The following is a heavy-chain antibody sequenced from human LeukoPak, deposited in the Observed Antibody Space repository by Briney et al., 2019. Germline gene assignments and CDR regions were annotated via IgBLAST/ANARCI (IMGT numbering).Heavy chain of an antibody. CDR3: AKAGRYYYDSGSYFSDPFDY. V-gene: IGHV3-9*01. J-gene: IGHJ4*02. CDR2: ISWSSGSI. CDR1: GFTFHDYA. D-gene: IGHD3-10*01. Sequence: GRSLRLSCAASGFTFHDYAMHWVRQAPGKGLEWVSGISWSSGSIAYADSVKGRFTISRDNAKNSLFLQINSLRAEDTALYYCAKAGRYYYDSGSYFSDPFDYWGQGTLVTVSS.